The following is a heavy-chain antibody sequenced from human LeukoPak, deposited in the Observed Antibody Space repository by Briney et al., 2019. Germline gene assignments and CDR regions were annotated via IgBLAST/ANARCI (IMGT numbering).Heavy chain of an antibody. V-gene: IGHV1-8*01. CDR3: ARAHQGSGSPSTGFDY. CDR2: INPNSGNT. J-gene: IGHJ4*02. CDR1: GYTFTSYD. Sequence: GASVKVSCKASGYTFTSYDINWVRQATGQGLEWMGWINPNSGNTGYAQKFQGRVTMTRNTSISTAYMELSSLRSEDTAVYYCARAHQGSGSPSTGFDYWGQGTLVTVSS. D-gene: IGHD3-10*01.